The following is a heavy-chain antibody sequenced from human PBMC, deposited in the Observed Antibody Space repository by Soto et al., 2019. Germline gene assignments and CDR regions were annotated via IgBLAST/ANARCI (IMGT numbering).Heavy chain of an antibody. D-gene: IGHD3-3*01. V-gene: IGHV2-5*02. J-gene: IGHJ4*02. Sequence: QITLNESGPPQVNPRQTLTLTCTFSGFSLTTSGVGVGWIRQSPGKPPEWLALIYWDDDKRYSPSLKSRLTLTKDTSKNQVVLTMADLDPADTATYYCAHRVLRAVFGLVTTTAIYFDFWGQGTPVAVSS. CDR3: AHRVLRAVFGLVTTTAIYFDF. CDR2: IYWDDDK. CDR1: GFSLTTSGVG.